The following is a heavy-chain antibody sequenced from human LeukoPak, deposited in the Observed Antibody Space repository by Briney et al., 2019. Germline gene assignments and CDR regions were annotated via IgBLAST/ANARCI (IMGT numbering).Heavy chain of an antibody. J-gene: IGHJ4*02. V-gene: IGHV5-51*01. CDR3: ARRYCSSTSCYGVYYFDY. CDR1: GYSFTSYW. D-gene: IGHD2-2*01. Sequence: GESLKISCKGSGYSFTSYWIGWVRQMPGEGLEWMGIIYPGDSDTRYSPSFQGQVTISADKSISTAYLRWSSLKASDTAMYYCARRYCSSTSCYGVYYFDYWGQGTLVTVSS. CDR2: IYPGDSDT.